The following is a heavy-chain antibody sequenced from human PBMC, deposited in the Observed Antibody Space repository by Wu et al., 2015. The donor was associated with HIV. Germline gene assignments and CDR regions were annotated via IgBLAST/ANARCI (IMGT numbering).Heavy chain of an antibody. Sequence: QVQLVQSGAELKKPGASVKVSCKASGYSFTGYFVHWVRQAPGLGLEWMGSINPNNGGTNYAQKFRGRVTMTRDTSISTAYMELSGLRFDDTAVYYCARASTGVIVPPSLVAFSWFEDWGQGPLVTVSS. CDR2: INPNNGGT. J-gene: IGHJ4*02. D-gene: IGHD2/OR15-2a*01. CDR3: ARASTGVIVPPSLVAFSWFED. V-gene: IGHV1-2*02. CDR1: GYSFTGYF.